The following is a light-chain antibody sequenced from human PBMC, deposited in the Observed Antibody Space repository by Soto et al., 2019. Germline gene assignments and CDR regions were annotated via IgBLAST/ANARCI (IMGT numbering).Light chain of an antibody. J-gene: IGKJ4*01. CDR2: SAS. V-gene: IGKV1-27*01. CDR3: QKYNNAPLT. Sequence: DVRMTQSPSSLSASVGDRVTITCRASQGVSNYLAWYQQKPGKVPKLLIYSASTLQSGVPSRFSGSGSGTDFILNISSLQPEDVATYYCQKYNNAPLTFGGGTKVEIK. CDR1: QGVSNY.